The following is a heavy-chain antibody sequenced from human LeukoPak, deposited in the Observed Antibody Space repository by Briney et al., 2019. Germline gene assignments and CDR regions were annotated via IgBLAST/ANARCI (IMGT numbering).Heavy chain of an antibody. CDR3: ARGLTPLADY. Sequence: PSQTLSLTCTVSGGSISSGGYYWSWIRQHPGKGLEWIGYIYYSGNTYYNPSLKSRLTISLDTSKNQFSLKLSSVTAADTAVYYCARGLTPLADYWGRGTLVTVSS. CDR1: GGSISSGGYY. CDR2: IYYSGNT. V-gene: IGHV4-31*03. D-gene: IGHD3-3*02. J-gene: IGHJ4*02.